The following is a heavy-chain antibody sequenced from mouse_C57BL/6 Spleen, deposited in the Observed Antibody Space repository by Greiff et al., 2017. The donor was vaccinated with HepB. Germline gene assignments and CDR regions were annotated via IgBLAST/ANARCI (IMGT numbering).Heavy chain of an antibody. CDR3: AREDAGAMDY. J-gene: IGHJ4*01. V-gene: IGHV3-1*01. Sequence: DVQLQESGPGMVKPSQSLSLTCTVTGYSITSGYDWHWIRHFPGNKLEWMGYISYSGSTNYNPSLKSRISITHDTSKNHFFLKLNSVTTEDTATYYCAREDAGAMDYWGQGTSVTVSS. CDR1: GYSITSGYD. CDR2: ISYSGST.